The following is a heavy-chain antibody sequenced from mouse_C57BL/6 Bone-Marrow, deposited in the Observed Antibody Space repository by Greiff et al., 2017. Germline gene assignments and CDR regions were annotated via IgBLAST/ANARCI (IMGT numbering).Heavy chain of an antibody. CDR3: ARDPPSYYYGSSWFAY. V-gene: IGHV5-4*01. CDR1: GFTFSSYA. D-gene: IGHD1-1*01. CDR2: ISDGGSYT. J-gene: IGHJ3*01. Sequence: EVQGVESGGGLVKPGGSLKLSCAASGFTFSSYAMSWVRQTPEQRLEWVATISDGGSYTYYPDNVKGRFTISRDNAKNNLYLQMSHLKSEDTAMYYCARDPPSYYYGSSWFAYWGQGTLVTVSA.